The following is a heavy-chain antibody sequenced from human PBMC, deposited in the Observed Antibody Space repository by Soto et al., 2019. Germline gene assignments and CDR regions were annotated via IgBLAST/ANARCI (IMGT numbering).Heavy chain of an antibody. V-gene: IGHV1-69*13. D-gene: IGHD3-9*01. CDR2: IIPIFGTA. Sequence: ASVKVSCKASGGTFSSYAISWVRQAPGQGLEWMGGIIPIFGTANYAQKFQGRVTITADESTSTAYMELSSLRSEDTAVYYCARAQDYDILTGYTPPNYYYYYGMDVWGQGTTVTVSS. CDR3: ARAQDYDILTGYTPPNYYYYYGMDV. J-gene: IGHJ6*02. CDR1: GGTFSSYA.